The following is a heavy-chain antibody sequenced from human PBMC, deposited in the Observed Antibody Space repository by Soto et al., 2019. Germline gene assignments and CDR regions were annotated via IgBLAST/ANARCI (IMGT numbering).Heavy chain of an antibody. Sequence: ASVKVSCKASGYTFTSYGISWVRQAPGQGLEWMGWISAYNGNTNYAQKLQGRVTMTTDTSTSTAYMELRSLRSDDTAVYYCARDDIMITFGEAFDIWGQGTTVTVSS. J-gene: IGHJ3*02. CDR2: ISAYNGNT. V-gene: IGHV1-18*04. CDR1: GYTFTSYG. D-gene: IGHD3-16*01. CDR3: ARDDIMITFGEAFDI.